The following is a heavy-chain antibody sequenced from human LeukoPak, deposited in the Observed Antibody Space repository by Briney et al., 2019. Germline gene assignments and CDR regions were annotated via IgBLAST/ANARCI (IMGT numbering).Heavy chain of an antibody. CDR1: GYTFTDYY. V-gene: IGHV1-2*02. Sequence: ASVKDSCKASGYTFTDYYMHWVRQAPGQGLEWMGWINPKSGGTSYAQKFQGRVTMTRDTSISTAYMELSSLRSDDTAVYFCARVGTSWYMEYWFDPWGQGTLVTVSS. J-gene: IGHJ5*02. D-gene: IGHD6-13*01. CDR2: INPKSGGT. CDR3: ARVGTSWYMEYWFDP.